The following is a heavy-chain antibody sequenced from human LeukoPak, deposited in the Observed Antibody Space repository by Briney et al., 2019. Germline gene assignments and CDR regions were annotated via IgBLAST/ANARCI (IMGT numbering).Heavy chain of an antibody. D-gene: IGHD2-2*01. CDR1: GYLFTELP. J-gene: IGHJ3*01. Sequence: ASVKVSCKVSGYLFTELPIHWVRQAPGKGLEWMGTFDPEDGRIIYAQSFEGRLTMTEDTTTDTAYMELSGLRSEDTAVYYCATDSAPVGLDGFDVCGQGTMVTVSS. CDR3: ATDSAPVGLDGFDV. CDR2: FDPEDGRI. V-gene: IGHV1-24*01.